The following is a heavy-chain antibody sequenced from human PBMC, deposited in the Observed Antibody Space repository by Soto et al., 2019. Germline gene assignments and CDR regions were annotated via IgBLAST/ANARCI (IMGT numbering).Heavy chain of an antibody. J-gene: IGHJ3*02. V-gene: IGHV4-59*01. Sequence: PSETLSLTCTSSGGSISSYYWSWIRQPPGKGLEWSGDIYYSGSTNYNPSLKSRVTISVDTSKNQFSLKLSSVTAADTAVYYCARDRGLSWNAVRAFDTSGTETMVTVSS. CDR2: IYYSGST. CDR1: GGSISSYY. CDR3: ARDRGLSWNAVRAFDT. D-gene: IGHD1-1*01.